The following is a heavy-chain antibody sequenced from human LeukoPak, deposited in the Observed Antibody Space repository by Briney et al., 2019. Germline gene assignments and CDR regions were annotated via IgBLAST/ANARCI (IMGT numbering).Heavy chain of an antibody. CDR1: GYNFTIYW. CDR2: IYPGDSDT. V-gene: IGHV5-51*01. D-gene: IGHD3-3*01. J-gene: IGHJ5*02. CDR3: AIFDFLFGEIDNWFDP. Sequence: GESLKISCKGSGYNFTIYWIGWVRQMPGKGLEWMGVIYPGDSDTRYSPSFQGQVTISADKSISTAYLQWSSLKASDTAMYYCAIFDFLFGEIDNWFDPWGQGTLVTVSS.